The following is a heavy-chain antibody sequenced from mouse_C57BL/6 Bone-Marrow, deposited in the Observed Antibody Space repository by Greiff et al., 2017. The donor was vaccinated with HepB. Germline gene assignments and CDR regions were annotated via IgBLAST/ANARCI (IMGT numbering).Heavy chain of an antibody. CDR1: GFTFNDYQ. D-gene: IGHD1-1*01. CDR3: VKAVSSGSSYPWFAY. Sequence: EVKVVESGGGLVQPGASLRLSCAASGFTFNDYQMSWVRQAPGKAPEWLALIRNKANGYTTEYTASVKGRFTISRDNSQNILYLQMNTLRAEDSATYYCVKAVSSGSSYPWFAYWGQGTLVTVSA. V-gene: IGHV7-4*01. J-gene: IGHJ3*01. CDR2: IRNKANGYTT.